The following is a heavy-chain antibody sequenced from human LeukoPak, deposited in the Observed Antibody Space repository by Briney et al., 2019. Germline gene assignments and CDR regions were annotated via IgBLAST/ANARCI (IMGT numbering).Heavy chain of an antibody. CDR2: ISSSGSTI. CDR1: GFTFSSYE. Sequence: PGGSLRLSCAASGFTFSSYEMNWVRQAPGKGLEWVSYISSSGSTIYYADSVKGRFTISRDNAKNSLYLQMNSLRAEDTAVYYCAGEARGIAVAGHFDYWGQGTLVTVSS. CDR3: AGEARGIAVAGHFDY. D-gene: IGHD6-19*01. V-gene: IGHV3-48*03. J-gene: IGHJ4*02.